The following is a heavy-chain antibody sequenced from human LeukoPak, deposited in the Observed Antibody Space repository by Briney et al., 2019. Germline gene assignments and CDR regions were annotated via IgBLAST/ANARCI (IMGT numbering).Heavy chain of an antibody. CDR2: ISSSSSTI. J-gene: IGHJ3*02. D-gene: IGHD7-27*01. CDR1: GFTFSSYS. CDR3: ARDGDPAHEAFDI. V-gene: IGHV3-48*01. Sequence: PGGSLGLSCAASGFTFSSYSMNWVRQAPGKGLEWVSYISSSSSTIYYADSVKGRFTISRDNAKNSLYLQMNSLRAEDTAVYYCARDGDPAHEAFDIWGQGTMVTVSS.